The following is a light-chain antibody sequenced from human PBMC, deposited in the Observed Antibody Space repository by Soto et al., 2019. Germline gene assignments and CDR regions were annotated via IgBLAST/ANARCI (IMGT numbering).Light chain of an antibody. Sequence: DIQMTQSPSSVSDSLGGSVNITCRASQRLICWLAWYQQKPGQAPKLLIYGASIRHSGVPARFSGSGSGTDFTLTISRLQPEDFATYYCQQANSFPYTFGGGTKVEIK. J-gene: IGKJ4*01. V-gene: IGKV1-12*01. CDR2: GAS. CDR1: QRLICW. CDR3: QQANSFPYT.